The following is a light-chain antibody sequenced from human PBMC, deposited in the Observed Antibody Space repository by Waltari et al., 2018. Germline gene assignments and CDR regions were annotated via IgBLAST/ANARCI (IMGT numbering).Light chain of an antibody. V-gene: IGLV2-11*01. J-gene: IGLJ2*01. CDR3: CSYAGRSIFGL. CDR2: DVT. Sequence: QSALTQPRSVSASPGQSVTISCTGSSSDVGAYNYVSWYQQHPGKAPKLIIYDVTDRPSGVPERFSGSTSGNTASLTISGLQSEDEADYYCCSYAGRSIFGLFGGGTKLTVL. CDR1: SSDVGAYNY.